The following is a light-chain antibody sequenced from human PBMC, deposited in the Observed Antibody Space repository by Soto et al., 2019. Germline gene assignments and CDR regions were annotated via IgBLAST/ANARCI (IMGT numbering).Light chain of an antibody. CDR3: QQFGSSPGFT. CDR1: QSINNRY. J-gene: IGKJ3*01. CDR2: AAS. Sequence: EIVLTQSPGTLSLSPGERATLSCRASQSINNRYLAWYQQKPGQAPRLLISAASSRATGIPDRFSGSGSGTYFTLTISRLEPEDFAVYYCQQFGSSPGFTFGPGTKVDIK. V-gene: IGKV3-20*01.